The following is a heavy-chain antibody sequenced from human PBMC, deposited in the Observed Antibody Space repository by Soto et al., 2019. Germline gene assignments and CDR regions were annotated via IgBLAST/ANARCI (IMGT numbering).Heavy chain of an antibody. V-gene: IGHV4-59*01. J-gene: IGHJ5*02. CDR2: IYYSGST. CDR3: ARRVLTEVQISSEHWFDP. CDR1: GGSISTYS. D-gene: IGHD1-20*01. Sequence: QVQLQESGPGLVKPSETLSLTCTVSGGSISTYSWNWIRQAPGKGLEWIGYIYYSGSTNYNPSLTSRFTVLIDTSMTLFSRKVSSVTAADTAVYFCARRVLTEVQISSEHWFDPWGEETLVTVSP.